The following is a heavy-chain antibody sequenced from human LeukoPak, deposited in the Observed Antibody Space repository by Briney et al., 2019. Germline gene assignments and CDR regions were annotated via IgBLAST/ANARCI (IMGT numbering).Heavy chain of an antibody. Sequence: PGGSLRLSCAASGFTFDDYAMHWVRQAPGKGLEWVSGISWNSGSIGYADSVKGRFTISRDNAKNSLYLQMNSLRAEDTAVYYCARGVRGSLFFDYRGQGTLVTVSS. CDR3: ARGVRGSLFFDY. CDR1: GFTFDDYA. CDR2: ISWNSGSI. D-gene: IGHD1-26*01. V-gene: IGHV3-9*01. J-gene: IGHJ4*02.